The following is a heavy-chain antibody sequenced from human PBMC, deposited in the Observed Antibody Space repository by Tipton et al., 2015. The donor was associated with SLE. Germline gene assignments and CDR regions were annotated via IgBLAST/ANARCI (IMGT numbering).Heavy chain of an antibody. CDR3: ARGVNDYSTTANYFDY. CDR2: IWYDGSNK. J-gene: IGHJ4*02. D-gene: IGHD4-11*01. Sequence: SLRLSCAASGFTFSSYGMHWVHQAPGKGLEWVAVIWYDGSNKYYADSVKGRFTISRDNSKNTLYLQMNSLRAEDTAVYYCARGVNDYSTTANYFDYWGQGTLVTVSS. V-gene: IGHV3-33*01. CDR1: GFTFSSYG.